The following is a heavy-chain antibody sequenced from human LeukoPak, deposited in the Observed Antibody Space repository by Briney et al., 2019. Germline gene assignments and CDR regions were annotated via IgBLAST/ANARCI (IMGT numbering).Heavy chain of an antibody. CDR2: ISSTSSYT. Sequence: GGSLRLSCAASGFTFSDYYMGWIRQAPGKGLEWISYISSTSSYTNYPDSLQGRFTISRDNARNSLYLQMNSLRAEDTAVYYCAREMGCSGGSCYSHSYYYGMDVWGQGTTVTVSS. J-gene: IGHJ6*02. D-gene: IGHD2-15*01. CDR1: GFTFSDYY. V-gene: IGHV3-11*06. CDR3: AREMGCSGGSCYSHSYYYGMDV.